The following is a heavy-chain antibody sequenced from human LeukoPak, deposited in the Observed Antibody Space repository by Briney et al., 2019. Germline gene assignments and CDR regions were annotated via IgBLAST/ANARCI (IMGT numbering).Heavy chain of an antibody. CDR3: AKEQSSSGFFDY. CDR1: GFTFSSYA. Sequence: GGSLRLSCAASGFTFSSYAMSWVRPAPGKGLEWVSAISGRGDRTYYADSVKGRFTISRDNSKNTLYLQMNSLGAEDTAVYYCAKEQSSSGFFDYWGQGTLVTVSS. D-gene: IGHD6-6*01. V-gene: IGHV3-23*01. CDR2: ISGRGDRT. J-gene: IGHJ4*02.